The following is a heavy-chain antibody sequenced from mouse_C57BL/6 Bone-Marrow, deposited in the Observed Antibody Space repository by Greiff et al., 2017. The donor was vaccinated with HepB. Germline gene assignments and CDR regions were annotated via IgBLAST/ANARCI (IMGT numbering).Heavy chain of an antibody. Sequence: VQLQQSGAELVKPGASVKMSCKASGYTFPTYPIEWMKQNHGKSLEWIGNFHPYNDDTKYNEKFKGKATLTVEKSSSTVYLELSRLTSDDSAVYYCARGHYGSSYWYFDVWGTGTTVTVSS. V-gene: IGHV1-47*01. J-gene: IGHJ1*03. CDR2: FHPYNDDT. D-gene: IGHD1-1*01. CDR3: ARGHYGSSYWYFDV. CDR1: GYTFPTYP.